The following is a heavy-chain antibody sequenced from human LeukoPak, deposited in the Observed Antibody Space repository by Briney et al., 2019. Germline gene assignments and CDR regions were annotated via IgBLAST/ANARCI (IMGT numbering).Heavy chain of an antibody. CDR3: ARDHMVRGVIIDY. D-gene: IGHD3-10*01. CDR2: IIPILGIA. V-gene: IGHV1-69*04. J-gene: IGHJ4*02. CDR1: GGTFSSYA. Sequence: SVKVSCKASGGTFSSYAISWVRQAPGQGLEWMGRIIPILGIANYAQKFQGRVTITADKSTSTAYMELSSLRSEDTAVYYCARDHMVRGVIIDYWGQGTLVTVSS.